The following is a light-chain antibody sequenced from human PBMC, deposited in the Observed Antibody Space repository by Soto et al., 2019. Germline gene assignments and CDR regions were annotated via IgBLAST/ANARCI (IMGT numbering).Light chain of an antibody. Sequence: EIVMMQSPATLSVSPGERATLSCRASQSVSSNLAWYQQKPGQAPRLLIYGASTRATGIPGRFSGSGSGTEFTLTISSLQTEDRAVYYCQQYDNWPPYTFGQGTKLEIK. V-gene: IGKV3-15*01. CDR1: QSVSSN. J-gene: IGKJ2*01. CDR3: QQYDNWPPYT. CDR2: GAS.